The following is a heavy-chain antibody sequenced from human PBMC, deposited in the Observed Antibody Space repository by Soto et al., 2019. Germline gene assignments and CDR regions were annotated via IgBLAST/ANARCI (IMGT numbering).Heavy chain of an antibody. CDR2: ISAYNGNT. J-gene: IGHJ4*02. D-gene: IGHD5-12*01. CDR3: ARGDADGGYSGYDWGIQLWTYFDY. V-gene: IGHV1-18*01. CDR1: GYTFTSYG. Sequence: GASVKVSCKASGYTFTSYGISWVRQAPGQGLEWMGWISAYNGNTNYAQKLQGRVTMTTDTSTSTAYMELRSLRSDDTAVYYCARGDADGGYSGYDWGIQLWTYFDYWGQGTLVTVSS.